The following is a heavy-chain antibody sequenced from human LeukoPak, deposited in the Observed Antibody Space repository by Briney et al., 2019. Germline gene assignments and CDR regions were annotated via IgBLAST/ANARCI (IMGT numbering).Heavy chain of an antibody. J-gene: IGHJ4*02. CDR2: ISGSGGST. V-gene: IGHV3-21*01. D-gene: IGHD2-21*01. CDR3: ARGLETIQFDY. Sequence: PGGSLRLSCAASGFTFSSYWMSWVRQAPGKGLEWVSAISGSGGSTYYADSVKGRFTISRDNAKNSLYLQMNSLRAEDTAVYYCARGLETIQFDYWGQGTLVTVSS. CDR1: GFTFSSYW.